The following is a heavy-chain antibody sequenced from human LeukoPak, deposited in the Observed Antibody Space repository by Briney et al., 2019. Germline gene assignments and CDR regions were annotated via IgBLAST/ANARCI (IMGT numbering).Heavy chain of an antibody. CDR3: ARKKIYYFDY. CDR2: IYHSGST. CDR1: GGSISSSNW. Sequence: SETLSLTCAVSGGSISSSNWWSWVRQPPGKGLEWIGEIYHSGSTNYNPSLKSQVTISVDKSKNQFSLKLSSVTAADTAVYYCARKKIYYFDYWGQGTLVTVSS. J-gene: IGHJ4*02. V-gene: IGHV4-4*02.